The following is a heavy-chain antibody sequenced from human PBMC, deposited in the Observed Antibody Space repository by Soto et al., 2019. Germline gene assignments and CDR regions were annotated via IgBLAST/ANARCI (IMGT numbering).Heavy chain of an antibody. CDR2: ISSSSSTK. J-gene: IGHJ4*02. V-gene: IGHV3-48*01. CDR1: GFTFSSYS. D-gene: IGHD2-15*01. CDR3: ARDIDG. Sequence: EVQVVESGGGLVQPGGSLRLSCAASGFTFSSYSMNWVRQAPGKGLEWVSYISSSSSTKFYADSVKGRFTISRDNARNSLYLQMNGLRAEDTAVYYCARDIDGGGQGTLVTVFS.